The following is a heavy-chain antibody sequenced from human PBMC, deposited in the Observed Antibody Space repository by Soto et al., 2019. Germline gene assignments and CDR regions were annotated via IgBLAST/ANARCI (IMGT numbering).Heavy chain of an antibody. CDR3: ARADSGSGSPFGNWFDP. CDR1: GGSFSGYY. V-gene: IGHV4-34*01. J-gene: IGHJ5*02. CDR2: INHSGST. Sequence: QVQLQQWGAGLLKPSETLSLTCAVYGGSFSGYYWSWIRQPPGKGLEWIGEINHSGSTNYNPSLKSRFTISVDTSKNQFSLKLSSVTAADTAVYYCARADSGSGSPFGNWFDPWGQGTLVTVSS. D-gene: IGHD3-10*01.